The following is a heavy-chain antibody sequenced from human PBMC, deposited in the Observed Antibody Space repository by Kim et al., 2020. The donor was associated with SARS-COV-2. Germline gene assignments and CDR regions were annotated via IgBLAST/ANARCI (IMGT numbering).Heavy chain of an antibody. CDR2: ISSSSSYI. J-gene: IGHJ4*02. Sequence: GGSLRLSCAASGFTFSSYSMNWFRQAPGKGLEWVSSISSSSSYIYYADSVKGRFTISRDNAKNSLDLQMNSLRAEDTAVYYCARDRLDIVVVPAARDFDYWGQGTLVTVSS. V-gene: IGHV3-21*01. CDR3: ARDRLDIVVVPAARDFDY. D-gene: IGHD2-2*03. CDR1: GFTFSSYS.